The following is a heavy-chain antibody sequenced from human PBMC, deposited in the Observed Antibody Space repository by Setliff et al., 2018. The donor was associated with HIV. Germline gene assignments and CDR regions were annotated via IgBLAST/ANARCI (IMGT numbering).Heavy chain of an antibody. V-gene: IGHV1-18*01. Sequence: GASVKVSCKASGYTFTSYGINWVRQAPGQGLEWMGWISAYNGNTKYAQKVQGRLTLTGDTSISTAFLELSSLTSDDTAVYYCARGANFPYSSSSDYWGRGTLVTVSS. D-gene: IGHD6-6*01. CDR1: GYTFTSYG. J-gene: IGHJ4*02. CDR2: ISAYNGNT. CDR3: ARGANFPYSSSSDY.